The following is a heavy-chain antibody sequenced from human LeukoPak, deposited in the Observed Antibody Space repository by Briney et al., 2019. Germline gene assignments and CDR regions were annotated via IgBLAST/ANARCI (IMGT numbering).Heavy chain of an antibody. J-gene: IGHJ4*02. D-gene: IGHD1-1*01. V-gene: IGHV4-34*01. CDR3: AREVGLATFDY. CDR1: GGSFSGYY. Sequence: PSETLSLTCAVYGGSFSGYYWSWIRQPPGKRLEWIGEINHSGSTNYNPSLKSRVTISVDTSKNQFSLKLSSVTAADTAVYYCAREVGLATFDYWGQGTLVTVSS. CDR2: INHSGST.